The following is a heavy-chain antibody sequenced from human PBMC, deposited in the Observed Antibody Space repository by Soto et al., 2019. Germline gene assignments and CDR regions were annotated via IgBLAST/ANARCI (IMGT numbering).Heavy chain of an antibody. D-gene: IGHD3-22*01. CDR1: GGSISSDDYY. CDR3: ARDLDGLHDDTSGPFPRPG. J-gene: IGHJ1*01. V-gene: IGHV4-30-4*01. Sequence: KPSETLSLTCTVSGGSISSDDYYWSWIRQAPGRGLEWIGYIHSSGSIYYNPSLKSRATMSIDTAGNQFSLKVSSVTVADTAVHYCARDLDGLHDDTSGPFPRPGWGQGTLVTVSS. CDR2: IHSSGSI.